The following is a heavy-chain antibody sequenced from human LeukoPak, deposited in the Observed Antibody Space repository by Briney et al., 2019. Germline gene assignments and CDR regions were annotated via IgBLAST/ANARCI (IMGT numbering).Heavy chain of an antibody. D-gene: IGHD3-22*01. CDR3: AKGDYYDSSGNAFDI. V-gene: IGHV3-9*01. J-gene: IGHJ3*02. Sequence: GGSLRLSCAASGFIFDDYAMHWVRQAPGKGLEWVSGISWNSGSIGYADSVKGRFTISRDNAKNSLYLQMNSLRAEDTALYYCAKGDYYDSSGNAFDIWGQGTMVTVSS. CDR1: GFIFDDYA. CDR2: ISWNSGSI.